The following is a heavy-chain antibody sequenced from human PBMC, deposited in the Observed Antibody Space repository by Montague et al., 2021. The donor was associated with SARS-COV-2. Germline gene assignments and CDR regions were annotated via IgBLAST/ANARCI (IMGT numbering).Heavy chain of an antibody. CDR3: ARDGDYGGTWYSFLQN. CDR2: TFYRSQWHT. J-gene: IGHJ1*01. D-gene: IGHD4-17*01. Sequence: CAISGDSVSSDTAAWRWIRQSPSRGLEWLGRTFYRSQWHTDSAASVRSRISFSGDISKNQFSLHLNSVTPEDTAIYYCARDGDYGGTWYSFLQNWGQGTLVIVYS. V-gene: IGHV6-1*01. CDR1: GDSVSSDTAA.